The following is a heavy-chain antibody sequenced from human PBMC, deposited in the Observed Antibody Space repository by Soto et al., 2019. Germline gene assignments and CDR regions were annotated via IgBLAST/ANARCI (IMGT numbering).Heavy chain of an antibody. CDR2: IWYDGSNK. CDR1: GFTFSSYG. V-gene: IGHV3-33*01. J-gene: IGHJ5*02. D-gene: IGHD2-15*01. CDR3: ARDNRPLVVVAATARWFDP. Sequence: GGSLRLSCAASGFTFSSYGMHWVRQAPGKGLEWVAVIWYDGSNKYYADSVKGRFTISRDNSKNTLYLQMNSLRAEDTAVYYCARDNRPLVVVAATARWFDPWGQGXLVTVYS.